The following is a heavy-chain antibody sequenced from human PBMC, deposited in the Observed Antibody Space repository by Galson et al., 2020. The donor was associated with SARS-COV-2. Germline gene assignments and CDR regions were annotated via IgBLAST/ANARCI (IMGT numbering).Heavy chain of an antibody. J-gene: IGHJ1*01. CDR2: INHSGST. CDR1: GGSFNGYS. V-gene: IGHV4-34*01. CDR3: ARPNWCSSASCYAEYFQQ. Sequence: SQTPSLTCAVYGGSFNGYSWTWIRQPPGKGLEWIGEINHSGSTKYNPSLKSRVIISVDTSKNQFSLKLRSVTAADTAVYYCARPNWCSSASCYAEYFQQWGQGTLVTVSS. D-gene: IGHD2-2*01.